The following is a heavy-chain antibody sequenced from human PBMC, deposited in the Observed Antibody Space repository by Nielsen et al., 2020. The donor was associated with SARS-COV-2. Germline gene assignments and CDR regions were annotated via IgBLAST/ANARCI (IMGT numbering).Heavy chain of an antibody. CDR1: GFTFSSYW. V-gene: IGHV3-7*03. CDR3: ARESRDGYRAAYYYGMDV. D-gene: IGHD5-24*01. Sequence: GESLKISCAASGFTFSSYWMSWVRQAPGTGLEWVANIKQDGSEKYYVDSVKGRFTISRDNAKNSLYLQMNSLRAEDTAVYYCARESRDGYRAAYYYGMDVWGQGTTVTVSS. CDR2: IKQDGSEK. J-gene: IGHJ6*02.